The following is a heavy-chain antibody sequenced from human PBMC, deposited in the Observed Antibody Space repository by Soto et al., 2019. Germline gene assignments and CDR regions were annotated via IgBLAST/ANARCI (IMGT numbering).Heavy chain of an antibody. Sequence: QVHLVQSGAEVKKPGTSVRVSCKASGGAVSDYVIAWVRQAPGQGPEWMGGIIPSFGTANYAQTFLGRVTMTADNSTTTANLELTSLTYEDTAVYYCARASLGPGSSAGKGWFDPWGQGTLVTVSS. V-gene: IGHV1-69*06. D-gene: IGHD1-26*01. CDR2: IIPSFGTA. CDR3: ARASLGPGSSAGKGWFDP. J-gene: IGHJ5*02. CDR1: GGAVSDYV.